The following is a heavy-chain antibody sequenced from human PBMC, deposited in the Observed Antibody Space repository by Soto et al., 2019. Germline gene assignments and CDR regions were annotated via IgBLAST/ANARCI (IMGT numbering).Heavy chain of an antibody. CDR2: TYYRSRWHN. J-gene: IGHJ4*02. D-gene: IGHD6-13*01. CDR1: GGSISSYY. Sequence: SETLSLTCTVSGGSISSYYGNWIRQSPSRGLEWLGRTYYRSRWHNEYALSVKSRMTISKDTSKSQVVLTMTNMDPVDTATYYCARTYSSSWSYFDYWGQGALVTVSS. V-gene: IGHV6-1*01. CDR3: ARTYSSSWSYFDY.